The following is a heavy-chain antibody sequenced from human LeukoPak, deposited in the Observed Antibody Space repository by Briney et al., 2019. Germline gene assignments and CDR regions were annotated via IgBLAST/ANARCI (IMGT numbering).Heavy chain of an antibody. J-gene: IGHJ5*02. CDR2: ISAYNGNT. CDR1: GYTFTSYG. CDR3: ARNLLIVGANRLGFDP. Sequence: GASVKVSCKASGYTFTSYGISWVRQAPGQGLEWMGWISAYNGNTNYAQKFQGRVTITADESTSTAYMELSSLRSEDTAVYYCARNLLIVGANRLGFDPWGQGTLVTVSS. D-gene: IGHD1-26*01. V-gene: IGHV1-18*01.